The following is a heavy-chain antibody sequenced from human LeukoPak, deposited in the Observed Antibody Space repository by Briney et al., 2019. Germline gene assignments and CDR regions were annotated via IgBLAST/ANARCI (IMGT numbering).Heavy chain of an antibody. CDR1: GGSISSYY. J-gene: IGHJ6*02. CDR3: ARVPSYHGHMGV. CDR2: IYYSGST. D-gene: IGHD3-10*01. Sequence: SETLSLTCTVSGGSISSYYWSWIRQPPGKGLEWIGYIYYSGSTNYNPSLKSRATISVDTSKNQFSLKLSSVTAADTAVYYCARVPSYHGHMGVWGQGTTVTVSS. V-gene: IGHV4-59*01.